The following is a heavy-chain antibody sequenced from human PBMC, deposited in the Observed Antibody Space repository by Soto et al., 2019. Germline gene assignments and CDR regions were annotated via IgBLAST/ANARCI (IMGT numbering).Heavy chain of an antibody. J-gene: IGHJ6*02. CDR3: ARDGPYYDASRMDV. CDR2: LHSGGDT. Sequence: EVQLVESGGGLVQPGGSLRLSCVASGIPVSSNYMTWVRQAPGKGLEWVSVLHSGGDTYYANSVKGRFTISRHDSTNTLFLQMNSLPAEDTAVYYCARDGPYYDASRMDVWGQGTTVTVS. D-gene: IGHD3-3*01. CDR1: GIPVSSNY. V-gene: IGHV3-53*04.